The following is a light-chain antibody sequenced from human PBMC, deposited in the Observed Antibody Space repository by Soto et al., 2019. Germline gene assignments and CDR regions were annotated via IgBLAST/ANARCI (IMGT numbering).Light chain of an antibody. CDR2: AAS. CDR3: QQSNSTPPP. Sequence: DIQMTQSPSSLSASVGDRVTITCRASQSISSYLNWYQQKPGKAPKLLIYAASSLQSGVPSRFSGSGSGTDFTLTISSLQPEDFSTYYCQQSNSTPPPLGQGPR. CDR1: QSISSY. J-gene: IGKJ5*01. V-gene: IGKV1-39*01.